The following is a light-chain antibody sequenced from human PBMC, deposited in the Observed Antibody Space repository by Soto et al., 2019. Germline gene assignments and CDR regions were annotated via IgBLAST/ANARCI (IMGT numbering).Light chain of an antibody. V-gene: IGKV3-20*01. CDR2: GAS. Sequence: EIVLTQSPGTLSSSPGERSTLSCRASQTISNSYLAWYHQKPGQAPRLLIYGASSRATGIPDRFSGSGSGTDFTLTISRLEPEDFAVYYCQQYGSSPWTFGQGTTGDIK. J-gene: IGKJ1*01. CDR1: QTISNSY. CDR3: QQYGSSPWT.